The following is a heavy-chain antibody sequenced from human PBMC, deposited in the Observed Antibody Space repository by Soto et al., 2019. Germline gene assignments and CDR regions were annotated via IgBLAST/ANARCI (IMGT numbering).Heavy chain of an antibody. CDR2: IYYSGST. CDR3: SSGDPLFQH. V-gene: IGHV4-39*01. D-gene: IGHD2-15*01. Sequence: SETLSLTCTVSGGSISSSSYYWGWIRQPSGKGLEWIGSIYYSGSTYYSPSLKSRVTISVDTSKNQFSLKLSSVTPILGPDLWLSSGDPLFQHWGQGTLVTAPQ. J-gene: IGHJ1*01. CDR1: GGSISSSSYY.